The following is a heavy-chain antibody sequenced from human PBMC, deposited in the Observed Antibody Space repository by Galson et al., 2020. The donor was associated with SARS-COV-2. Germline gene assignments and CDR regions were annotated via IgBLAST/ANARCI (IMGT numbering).Heavy chain of an antibody. Sequence: SETLSLACTVSGGSISSYYWSWIRQPPGKGLEWIGRIYTSGSTNYKPSLKSRVTMSVDTSKNQFYLKLSSVTAADTAVYYCAGGDYYYYYGMDVWGQGTTVTVSS. J-gene: IGHJ6*02. CDR2: IYTSGST. CDR3: AGGDYYYYYGMDV. V-gene: IGHV4-4*07. CDR1: GGSISSYY. D-gene: IGHD2-21*02.